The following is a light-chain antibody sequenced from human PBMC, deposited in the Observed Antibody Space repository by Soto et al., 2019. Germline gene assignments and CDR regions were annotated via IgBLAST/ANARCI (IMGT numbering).Light chain of an antibody. CDR1: SSDVGSYNL. CDR2: AVS. CDR3: SSYAGSSGYV. Sequence: QSALTQPASVSGSPGQSITISCTGTSSDVGSYNLVSWYQQHPGKAPKVMIYAVSQRPSGVPDRFSGSKSGNTASLTVSGLQADDEADYFCSSYAGSSGYVFGTGTKVTVL. V-gene: IGLV2-14*02. J-gene: IGLJ1*01.